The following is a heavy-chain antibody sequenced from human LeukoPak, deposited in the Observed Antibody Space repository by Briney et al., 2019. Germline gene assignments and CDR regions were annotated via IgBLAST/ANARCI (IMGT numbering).Heavy chain of an antibody. J-gene: IGHJ3*02. V-gene: IGHV1-18*01. CDR3: ARDKFPLVGATGDDGFDI. Sequence: GASVKVSCKASGYTFTSYGISWVRQAPGQGLEWMGWISAYNGNTNYAQKLQGRVTMTTDTSTSTAYMELRSLRSDDTAVYYCARDKFPLVGATGDDGFDIWGQGTMVTVSS. CDR2: ISAYNGNT. D-gene: IGHD1-26*01. CDR1: GYTFTSYG.